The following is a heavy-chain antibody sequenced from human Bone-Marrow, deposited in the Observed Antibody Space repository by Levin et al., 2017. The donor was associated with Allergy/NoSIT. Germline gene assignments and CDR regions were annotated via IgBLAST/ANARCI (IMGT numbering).Heavy chain of an antibody. CDR1: GYRFTNYW. J-gene: IGHJ4*02. CDR3: ARPPNNGWSLDSRWYFDS. Sequence: KSGESLKISCKGSGYRFTNYWIAWVRQMPGKGLEWMGIIYSGDSDTRYSPSFQGQVTISVDRSINTAYLQWSSLKASDTAVYYCARPPNNGWSLDSRWYFDSWGQGTLVTVSS. D-gene: IGHD6-19*01. V-gene: IGHV5-51*01. CDR2: IYSGDSDT.